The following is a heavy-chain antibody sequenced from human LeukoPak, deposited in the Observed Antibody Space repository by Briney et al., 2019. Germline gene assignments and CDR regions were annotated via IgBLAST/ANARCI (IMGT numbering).Heavy chain of an antibody. CDR2: IYPIFGTA. CDR3: ARDSRYCSGGSCWQPEYYCDYYMDV. Sequence: SVHVSRKDSVGTLSSYAISRVGQAPGQGRKGMGGIYPIFGTANYAQTLQGRVTITADTSTSTAYMELSSLRSEDTGVYYCARDSRYCSGGSCWQPEYYCDYYMDVWGKGTTVTVS. J-gene: IGHJ6*03. V-gene: IGHV1-69*06. D-gene: IGHD2-15*01. CDR1: VGTLSSYA.